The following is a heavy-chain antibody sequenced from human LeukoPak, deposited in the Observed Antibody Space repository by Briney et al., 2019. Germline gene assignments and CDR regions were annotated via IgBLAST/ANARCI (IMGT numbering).Heavy chain of an antibody. CDR1: GGSISSYY. CDR3: ARVSRMSGWTFDY. Sequence: SETLSLTCTVSGGSISSYYWSWIRQPPGKGLEWIGYIYYSGSTNYNPSLKSRVTISVDTSKNQFSLKLSSVTAADTAVYYCARVSRMSGWTFDYWGQGTLVTVSP. V-gene: IGHV4-59*08. CDR2: IYYSGST. J-gene: IGHJ4*02. D-gene: IGHD6-19*01.